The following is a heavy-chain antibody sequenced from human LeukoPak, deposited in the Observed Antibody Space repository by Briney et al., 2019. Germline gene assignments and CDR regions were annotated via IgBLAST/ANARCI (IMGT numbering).Heavy chain of an antibody. Sequence: PSGTLSLTCAVSGGSISSSHWWSWVRQPPGKGLGCIEEIYHSGNTHYNPSLKSRVTISVDKSKNQISLKLSSVTAADTAVYYCARDGGDYYRSALLWGQGTLVTVSS. CDR1: GGSISSSHW. J-gene: IGHJ4*02. CDR3: ARDGGDYYRSALL. V-gene: IGHV4-4*02. D-gene: IGHD3-10*01. CDR2: IYHSGNT.